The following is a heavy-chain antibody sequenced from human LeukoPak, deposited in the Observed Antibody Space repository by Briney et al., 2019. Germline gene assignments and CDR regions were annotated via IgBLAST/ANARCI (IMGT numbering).Heavy chain of an antibody. Sequence: GGSLRLSCATSGFTFSSYWMSWVRQAPGEGLEWVANVKQDGTEQYYVDSVKGRFAISRDNAKKSVFLQMSSLRAEDTAVYYCARGPLYQVPYYEHYYGLDVWGQGTTVTVFS. J-gene: IGHJ6*02. CDR3: ARGPLYQVPYYEHYYGLDV. CDR2: VKQDGTEQ. D-gene: IGHD3-16*01. V-gene: IGHV3-7*03. CDR1: GFTFSSYW.